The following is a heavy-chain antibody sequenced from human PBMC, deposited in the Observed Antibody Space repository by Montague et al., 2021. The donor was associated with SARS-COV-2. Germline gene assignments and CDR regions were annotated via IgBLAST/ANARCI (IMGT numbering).Heavy chain of an antibody. CDR3: WRSSGP. J-gene: IGHJ5*02. Sequence: SLRLSCAASGFTFSAYTMNWVRQAPGKGLEWVSSIGGTTGYIYYADSVKGRFTISRENAKNSLYLQMDSLRADDTAIYYCWRSSGPWGREPWSPSPQ. CDR2: IGGTTGYI. CDR1: GFTFSAYT. V-gene: IGHV3-21*01. D-gene: IGHD3-22*01.